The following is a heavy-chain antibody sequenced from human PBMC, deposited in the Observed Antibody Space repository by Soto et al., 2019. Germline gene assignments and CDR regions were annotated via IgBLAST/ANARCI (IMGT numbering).Heavy chain of an antibody. CDR2: IKQDGSEK. CDR3: AVTTLNNPFDY. D-gene: IGHD4-17*01. Sequence: GGSLRLSCAASGFTVSSYWMSWVRQAPGKGLEWVANIKQDGSEKYYVDSVKGRFTISRDNAKNSLYLQMNSLRAEDTAVYYCAVTTLNNPFDYWGQGTLVTVSS. CDR1: GFTVSSYW. J-gene: IGHJ4*02. V-gene: IGHV3-7*01.